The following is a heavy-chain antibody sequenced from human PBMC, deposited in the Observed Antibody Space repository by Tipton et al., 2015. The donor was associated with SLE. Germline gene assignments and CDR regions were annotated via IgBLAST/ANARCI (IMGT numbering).Heavy chain of an antibody. Sequence: QSGAEVKKPGSSVKVSCQPSGGTFSSYAITWVRQAPGQGLEWVGSIIPMFGIANYAQKFQGRVTITTDESTSTAYMELSSLRSEHTAIYFGPWAVAGAVGYPYNAMDVWGQGVGVNVS. CDR2: IIPMFGIA. CDR3: PWAVAGAVGYPYNAMDV. D-gene: IGHD6-19*01. CDR1: GGTFSSYA. J-gene: IGHJ6*01. V-gene: IGHV1-69*05.